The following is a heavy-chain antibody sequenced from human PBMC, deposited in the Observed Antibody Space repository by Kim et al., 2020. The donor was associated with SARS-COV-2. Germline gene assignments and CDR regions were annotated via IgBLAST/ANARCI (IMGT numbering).Heavy chain of an antibody. CDR1: GFTFSSYA. Sequence: GGSLRLSCAASGFTFSSYAMSWVRQAPGKGLEWVSAISGSGGSTYYADSVKGRFTISRDNSKNTLYLQMNSLRAEDTAVYYCAKVALREPQGGGIADAFDIWGQGTMVTVSS. CDR3: AKVALREPQGGGIADAFDI. D-gene: IGHD6-13*01. J-gene: IGHJ3*02. CDR2: ISGSGGST. V-gene: IGHV3-23*01.